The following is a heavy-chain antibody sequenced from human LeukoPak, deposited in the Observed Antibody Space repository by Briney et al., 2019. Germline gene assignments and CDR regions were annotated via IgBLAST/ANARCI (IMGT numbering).Heavy chain of an antibody. CDR2: INHSGST. CDR3: ARVGCSSTSCYNWFDP. J-gene: IGHJ5*02. Sequence: SGTLSITCAVYGGSFSGYYWSWIRQPPGKGLEWIGEINHSGSTNYNPSLKSRVTISVDTCKNQFSLKLSSVTAADTAVYYCARVGCSSTSCYNWFDPWGQGTLVTVSS. CDR1: GGSFSGYY. D-gene: IGHD2-2*01. V-gene: IGHV4-34*01.